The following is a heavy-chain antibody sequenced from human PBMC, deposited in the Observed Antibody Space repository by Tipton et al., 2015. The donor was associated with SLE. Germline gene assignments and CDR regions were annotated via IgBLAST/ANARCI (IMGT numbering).Heavy chain of an antibody. CDR1: DDSIRDYY. Sequence: TLSLTCSVSDDSIRDYYFSWIRQPPGKELEWIGYISYSGSTHYNPSLKSRVTISVDTSKNQFSLKLSSVTAADTAVYYCARLNSGTGDFEHWGQGTLVIVSS. J-gene: IGHJ4*02. V-gene: IGHV4-59*08. CDR2: ISYSGST. D-gene: IGHD7-27*01. CDR3: ARLNSGTGDFEH.